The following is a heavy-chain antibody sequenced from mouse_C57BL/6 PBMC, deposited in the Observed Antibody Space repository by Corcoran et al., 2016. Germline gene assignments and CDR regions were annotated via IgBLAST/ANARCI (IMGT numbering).Heavy chain of an antibody. D-gene: IGHD2-2*01. V-gene: IGHV9-3*01. CDR1: GYTFTTYG. CDR2: INTYSGVP. Sequence: QIQLVQSGPELKKPGETVKISCKASGYTFTTYGMSWVKQAPGKGLKWMGWINTYSGVPTYADDFKGRFAFSLETSASTAYLQINNLKNEDTATYFWARSGGYPLAYWGQGTLVTVSA. CDR3: ARSGGYPLAY. J-gene: IGHJ3*01.